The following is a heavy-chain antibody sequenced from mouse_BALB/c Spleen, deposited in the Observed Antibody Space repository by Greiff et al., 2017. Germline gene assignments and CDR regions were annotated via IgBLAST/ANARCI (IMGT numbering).Heavy chain of an antibody. V-gene: IGHV5-6-5*01. CDR1: GFTFSSYA. D-gene: IGHD1-1*01. CDR2: ISSGGST. CDR3: ARKVTTVGGGDWYFDV. Sequence: EVQLVESGGGLVKPGGSLKLSCAASGFTFSSYAMSWVRQTPEKRLEWVASISSGGSTYYPDSVKGRFTISRYNARNILYLQMSSLRSEDTAMYYCARKVTTVGGGDWYFDVWGAGTTVTVSS. J-gene: IGHJ1*01.